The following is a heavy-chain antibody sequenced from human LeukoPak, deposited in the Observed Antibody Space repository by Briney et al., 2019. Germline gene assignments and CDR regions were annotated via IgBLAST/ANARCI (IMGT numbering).Heavy chain of an antibody. V-gene: IGHV3-64D*09. CDR3: VKGMDRAKVSAFDY. D-gene: IGHD5-18*01. J-gene: IGHJ4*02. CDR2: ISSTWDST. Sequence: GGTQRLSRSASGFTLRLYSMLCARDARAKGRVYGSAISSTWDSTYYTDSLERRYTFSGDNSENTLHRDKRSQICEDTSVFFCVKGMDRAKVSAFDYWGQGTLVTVSS. CDR1: GFTLRLYS.